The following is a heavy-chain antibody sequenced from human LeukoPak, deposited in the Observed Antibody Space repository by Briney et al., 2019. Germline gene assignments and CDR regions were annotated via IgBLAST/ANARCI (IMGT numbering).Heavy chain of an antibody. D-gene: IGHD3-3*01. CDR3: ARNEARFLEWLFSY. CDR1: GFTFSSYA. V-gene: IGHV3-30-3*01. CDR2: ISYDGSNK. J-gene: IGHJ4*02. Sequence: PGGSLRLSCAASGFTFSSYAMHWVRQAPGKGLEWVAVISYDGSNKYYADSVKGRFTISRDNSKNTLYLQMNSLRAEDTAVYYCARNEARFLEWLFSYWGQGTLVTVSS.